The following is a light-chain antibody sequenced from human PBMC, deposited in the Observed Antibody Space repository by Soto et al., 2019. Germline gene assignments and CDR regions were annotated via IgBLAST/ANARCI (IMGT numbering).Light chain of an antibody. CDR1: QDISNY. CDR3: QQYYNFPCT. V-gene: IGKV1-33*01. Sequence: DIQMTQSPSSLSASVGDRVTITCQASQDISNYLNWYQQKPGKAPKLLIYDASNLETGVPSRFSGSGSGTDFTFTISSLQPEDIATYYCQQYYNFPCTFGGGTKVEIK. J-gene: IGKJ4*01. CDR2: DAS.